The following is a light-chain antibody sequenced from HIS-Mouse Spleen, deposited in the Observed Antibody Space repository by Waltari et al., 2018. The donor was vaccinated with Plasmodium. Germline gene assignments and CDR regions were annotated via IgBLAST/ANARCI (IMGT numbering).Light chain of an antibody. J-gene: IGLJ3*02. Sequence: SYELTQPPSVSVSPGQTARITCSGDALPKKYAYWYQQKSGQAPVRVIYEDSKRPPGIPGRFAGSSSGTMATLTSSGAQVEDEADYYCYSTDSSGNHRVFGGGTKLTVL. CDR3: YSTDSSGNHRV. V-gene: IGLV3-10*01. CDR1: ALPKKY. CDR2: EDS.